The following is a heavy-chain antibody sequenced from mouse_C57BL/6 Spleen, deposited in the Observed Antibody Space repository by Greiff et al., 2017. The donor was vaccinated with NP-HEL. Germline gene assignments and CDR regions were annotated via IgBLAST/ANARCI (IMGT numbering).Heavy chain of an antibody. Sequence: VQLQQSGPELVKPGASVKISCKASGYSFTGYYMNWVKQSPEKSLEWIGEINPSSGSTTYNQKFKAKATLTVDKSSSTAYMQLKSLTSEDSAVYYCARSAYYSNYYFDVWATGTTVTVSS. CDR2: INPSSGST. CDR3: ARSAYYSNYYFDV. J-gene: IGHJ1*03. V-gene: IGHV1-42*01. CDR1: GYSFTGYY. D-gene: IGHD2-5*01.